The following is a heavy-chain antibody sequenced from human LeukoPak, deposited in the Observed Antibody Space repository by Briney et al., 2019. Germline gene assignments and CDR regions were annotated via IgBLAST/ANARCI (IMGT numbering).Heavy chain of an antibody. V-gene: IGHV3-48*01. CDR2: ISSSSSTI. CDR3: ARDLRPGGY. CDR1: GFTFSSYS. J-gene: IGHJ4*02. Sequence: GGSLRLSCAASGFTFSSYSMNWVRQAPGKGLEWVSYISSSSSTIYYADSVKGRFPISRDNAKNSLYLQMNSLRAEDTAVYYCARDLRPGGYWGQGTLATVSS. D-gene: IGHD3-16*01.